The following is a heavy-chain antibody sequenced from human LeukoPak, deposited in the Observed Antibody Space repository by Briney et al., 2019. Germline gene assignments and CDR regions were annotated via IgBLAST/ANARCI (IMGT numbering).Heavy chain of an antibody. CDR3: ASDRNQFQWFGELLSE. CDR2: INPNSGGT. D-gene: IGHD3-10*01. CDR1: GYTFTGYY. J-gene: IGHJ3*01. Sequence: GASVKVSCKASGYTFTGYYMHWVRQAPGQGLEWMGWINPNSGGTNYAQKFQGRVTMTRDTSISTAYMELSRLRSDDTAVYYCASDRNQFQWFGELLSEWGQGTMVTVSS. V-gene: IGHV1-2*02.